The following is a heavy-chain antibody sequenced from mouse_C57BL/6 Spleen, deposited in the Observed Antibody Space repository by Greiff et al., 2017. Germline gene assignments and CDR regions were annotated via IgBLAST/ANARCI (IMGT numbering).Heavy chain of an antibody. CDR2: LYPGDGDT. V-gene: IGHV1-80*01. D-gene: IGHD4-1*01. CDR1: GYAFSSYW. Sequence: QVHVKQSGAELVKPGASVKISCKASGYAFSSYWMNWVKQRPGKGLEWIGQLYPGDGDTNYNGKFKGKATLTADKSSSTAYMQLSSLTSEDSAVYFCARAGTGDYAMDYWGQGTSVTVSS. J-gene: IGHJ4*01. CDR3: ARAGTGDYAMDY.